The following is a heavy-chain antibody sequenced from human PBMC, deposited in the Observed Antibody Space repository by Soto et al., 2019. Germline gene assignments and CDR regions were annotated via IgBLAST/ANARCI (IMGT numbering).Heavy chain of an antibody. D-gene: IGHD5-12*01. CDR1: GGSISSGGYY. CDR3: AQGGYSGYDPYYYYYGMDV. J-gene: IGHJ6*02. CDR2: IYYSGST. Sequence: ASETLSLTCTVSGGSISSGGYYWSWIRQHPGKGLEWIGYIYYSGSTYYNPSLKSRVTISVDTSKNQFSLKLSSVTAADTAVYYCAQGGYSGYDPYYYYYGMDVWGQGTTVTVSS. V-gene: IGHV4-31*03.